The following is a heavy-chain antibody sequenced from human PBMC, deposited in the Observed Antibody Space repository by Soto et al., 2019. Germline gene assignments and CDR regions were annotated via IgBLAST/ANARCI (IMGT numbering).Heavy chain of an antibody. CDR2: IFHSGST. Sequence: SETLSLTCAVSGGSISSGGYSWSWIRQPPGKGLEWIGYIFHSGSTYYNPSLKSRVTISVDTSKNQFSLKLSSVTAADTAVYYCASQYYYDSSRSQTFDYWGQGTQVTVSS. V-gene: IGHV4-30-2*02. CDR1: GGSISSGGYS. D-gene: IGHD3-22*01. CDR3: ASQYYYDSSRSQTFDY. J-gene: IGHJ4*02.